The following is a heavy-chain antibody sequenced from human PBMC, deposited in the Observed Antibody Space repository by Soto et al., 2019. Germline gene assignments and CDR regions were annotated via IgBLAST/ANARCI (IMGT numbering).Heavy chain of an antibody. CDR2: FDPEDGET. CDR1: GYTLTELS. Sequence: ASVKVSCKVSGYTLTELSMHWVRQAPGKGLEWMGGFDPEDGETIYAQKFQGRVTMTEDTSTDTAYMELSSLRSEDTAVYYCATAWLGDWGFDYWGQGTLVTVSS. V-gene: IGHV1-24*01. J-gene: IGHJ4*02. CDR3: ATAWLGDWGFDY. D-gene: IGHD7-27*01.